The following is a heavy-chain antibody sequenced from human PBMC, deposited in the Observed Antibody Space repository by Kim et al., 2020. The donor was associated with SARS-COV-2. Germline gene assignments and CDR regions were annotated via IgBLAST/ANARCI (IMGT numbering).Heavy chain of an antibody. V-gene: IGHV3-7*01. J-gene: IGHJ4*02. D-gene: IGHD3-10*01. CDR1: GITFSDYW. CDR2: IKQDGSET. Sequence: GGSLRLSCAASGITFSDYWVTWVRQAPGKGLEWVANIKQDGSETNYVDSVRGRFIISRDGAKNSVYLQMNSLRAEDTALYYCASGSAFASGSFYRHFDYWGQGTLVTVSS. CDR3: ASGSAFASGSFYRHFDY.